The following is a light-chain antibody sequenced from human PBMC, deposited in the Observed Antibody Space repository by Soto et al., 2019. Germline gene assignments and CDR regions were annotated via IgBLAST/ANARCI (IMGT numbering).Light chain of an antibody. Sequence: EIVLTQSPGTLSLSPGERATLSCRASQSVSSSYLAWYQQKPGQAPRLLIYGASSRATGIPDRFSGRGSGTDFPLTISRLEPEDFAVYYCQQYGSSPSWTFGQGTKV. CDR2: GAS. CDR1: QSVSSSY. J-gene: IGKJ1*01. CDR3: QQYGSSPSWT. V-gene: IGKV3-20*01.